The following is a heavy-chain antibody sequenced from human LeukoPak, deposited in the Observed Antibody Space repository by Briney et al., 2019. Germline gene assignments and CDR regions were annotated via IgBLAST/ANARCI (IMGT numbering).Heavy chain of an antibody. V-gene: IGHV3-53*01. CDR2: LYSDDTT. CDR3: ARGGGYYAIDY. CDR1: GFSVSNNY. J-gene: IGHJ4*02. D-gene: IGHD1-26*01. Sequence: GGSLRLSCVVSGFSVSNNYIIWVRQAPGKGLEWVSVLYSDDTTYYADSVKGRFTISRDNSKNTLYLQMNNLRAEDTAVYYCARGGGYYAIDYWGQGTLVTVSS.